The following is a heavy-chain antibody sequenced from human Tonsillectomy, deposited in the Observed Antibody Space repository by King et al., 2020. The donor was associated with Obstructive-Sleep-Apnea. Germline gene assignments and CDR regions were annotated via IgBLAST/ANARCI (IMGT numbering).Heavy chain of an antibody. D-gene: IGHD7-27*01. J-gene: IGHJ4*02. CDR1: GGSISIGEYY. Sequence: VQLQESGPGLVKPSQTLSLTCTVSGGSISIGEYYWSWIRQPPGKGLEWSGYLYYSGTTYYNPSLKSRITMSVDTSKNQFSLKLNSVTAADTAVYYCVSLTEEEAIIDYWGQGTLVTVSS. CDR3: VSLTEEEAIIDY. CDR2: LYYSGTT. V-gene: IGHV4-30-4*01.